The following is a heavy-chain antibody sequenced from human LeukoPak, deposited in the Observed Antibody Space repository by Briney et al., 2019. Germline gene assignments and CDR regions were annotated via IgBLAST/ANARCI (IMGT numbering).Heavy chain of an antibody. J-gene: IGHJ4*02. CDR3: ARFGSYFEY. V-gene: IGHV4-59*01. D-gene: IGHD3-10*01. CDR1: GGPINYYY. Sequence: SETLSLTCTVSGGPINYYYSSWIRQPPGKRLEWIGYFYYSGSTNYNPSLKSRVTISEDTSKIQFYLMLTSVTAADTAVYYCARFGSYFEYWGRGTLVTVSS. CDR2: FYYSGST.